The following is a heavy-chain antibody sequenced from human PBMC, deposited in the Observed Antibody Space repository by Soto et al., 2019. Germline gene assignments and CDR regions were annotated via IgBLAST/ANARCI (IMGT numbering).Heavy chain of an antibody. Sequence: PGESLKISCKGSGYSFTSYWIGWVRQMPGKGLEWMGIIYPGDSDTRYSPSFQGQVTISADKSISTAYLQWSSLKASDTAMYYCARQPPLPYCGGDCYPQGDYYYGMDVWGQGTTVTVSS. V-gene: IGHV5-51*01. CDR1: GYSFTSYW. D-gene: IGHD2-21*02. CDR3: ARQPPLPYCGGDCYPQGDYYYGMDV. CDR2: IYPGDSDT. J-gene: IGHJ6*02.